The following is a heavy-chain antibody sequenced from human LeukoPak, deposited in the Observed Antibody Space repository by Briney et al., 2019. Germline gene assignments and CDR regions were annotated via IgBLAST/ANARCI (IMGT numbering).Heavy chain of an antibody. CDR1: GFTFSTYN. J-gene: IGHJ6*04. V-gene: IGHV3-21*01. D-gene: IGHD3-10*02. CDR2: ISSSSRYI. Sequence: PGGSLRLSCAASGFTFSTYNMNWVRQAPGKGLEWVSSISSSSRYIYYADSVKGRFTISRDNAKNSLYLQMNSLRAEDTAVYYCAELGITMIGGVWGKGTTVTISS. CDR3: AELGITMIGGV.